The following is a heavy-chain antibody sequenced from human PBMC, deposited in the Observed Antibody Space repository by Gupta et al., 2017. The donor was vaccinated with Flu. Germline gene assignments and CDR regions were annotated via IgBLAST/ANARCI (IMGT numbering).Heavy chain of an antibody. D-gene: IGHD5-18*01. CDR1: GDSISSSSFY. V-gene: IGHV4-39*01. CDR3: ASMNDDTSMFILRDY. J-gene: IGHJ4*02. Sequence: QLQLQESGTGQVKPSETLSLTCTVSGDSISSSSFYWGWIRQPPGKGLEWIGSIYYSGSTYYNPSLRSRVTMSRGTSKNQFSLKLGSVTAADTAVYYGASMNDDTSMFILRDYWGQGTLVTVSS. CDR2: IYYSGST.